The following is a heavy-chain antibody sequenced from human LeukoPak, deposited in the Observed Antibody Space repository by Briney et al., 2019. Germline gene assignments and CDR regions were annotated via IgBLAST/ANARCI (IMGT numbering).Heavy chain of an antibody. CDR3: ARDQVAAGWFDP. V-gene: IGHV4-30-2*01. Sequence: SETLSLTCAVSGGSISSGGSSWSWIRQPPGRGLEWIGYIYHSGSTYYNPSLKSRVTISVDRSKNQFSLKLSSVTAADTAVYYCARDQVAAGWFDPWGQGTLVTVSS. J-gene: IGHJ5*02. CDR2: IYHSGST. D-gene: IGHD6-13*01. CDR1: GGSISSGGSS.